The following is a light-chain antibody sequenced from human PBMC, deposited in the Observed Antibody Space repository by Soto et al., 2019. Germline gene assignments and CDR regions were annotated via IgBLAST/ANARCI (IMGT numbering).Light chain of an antibody. V-gene: IGLV1-44*01. Sequence: QSVLTQPPSLSAAPGQKVTISCSGSSSNIGSNTVNWYQQLPGTAPKLLIYSNNQRPSGVPDRFSGSKSGTSASLAISGLQSEDEADYYCAAWDDSLNGVVFGGGTKLTVL. CDR3: AAWDDSLNGVV. CDR2: SNN. J-gene: IGLJ2*01. CDR1: SSNIGSNT.